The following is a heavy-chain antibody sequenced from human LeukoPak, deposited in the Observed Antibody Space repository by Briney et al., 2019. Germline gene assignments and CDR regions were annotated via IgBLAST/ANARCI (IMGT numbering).Heavy chain of an antibody. Sequence: SETLSLTCAVYGGYFSGYYWSRIRQPPGKGLEWIGEINHSGSTNYNPSLKSRVTISVDTSKNQFSLKLSSVTAADTAVYYSARGLQLAPTGYYYYGMDVWGQGTTVTVSS. J-gene: IGHJ6*02. V-gene: IGHV4-34*01. D-gene: IGHD6-13*01. CDR3: ARGLQLAPTGYYYYGMDV. CDR2: INHSGST. CDR1: GGYFSGYY.